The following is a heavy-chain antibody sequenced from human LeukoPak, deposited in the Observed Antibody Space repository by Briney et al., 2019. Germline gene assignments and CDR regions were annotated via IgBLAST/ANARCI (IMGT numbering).Heavy chain of an antibody. CDR2: IKSDGSGI. CDR1: GFPFSNSW. Sequence: PGGSLRLSCAVSGFPFSNSWMYWVRQAPGKGLEGVANIKSDGSGISYVDSVKGRFIISRDNARNSLYLQMNGLRVEDTAVYFCAGWNSMDVWGKGTAVTVSS. D-gene: IGHD1/OR15-1a*01. J-gene: IGHJ6*04. CDR3: AGWNSMDV. V-gene: IGHV3-7*03.